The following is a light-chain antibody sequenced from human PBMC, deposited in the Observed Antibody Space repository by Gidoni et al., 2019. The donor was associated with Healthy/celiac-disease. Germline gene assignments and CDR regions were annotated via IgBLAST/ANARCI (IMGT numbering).Light chain of an antibody. CDR3: QQYYSTPIT. Sequence: DIVMTQSPDSLAVSLGERATINCKSSQSVLYSSNNKNYLAWYQQKPGQPPKLLIYWASTRESGVPDRVSGSGSGTDFTLTSSSLQAEDVAVYYCQQYYSTPITFGQXTRLEIK. V-gene: IGKV4-1*01. J-gene: IGKJ5*01. CDR2: WAS. CDR1: QSVLYSSNNKNY.